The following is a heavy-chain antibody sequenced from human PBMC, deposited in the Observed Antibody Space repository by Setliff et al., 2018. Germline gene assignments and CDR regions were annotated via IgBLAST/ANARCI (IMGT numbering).Heavy chain of an antibody. CDR3: ARDTHQWDPLYFDS. D-gene: IGHD1-26*01. CDR1: GYTFTNFG. Sequence: GASVKVSCKASGYTFTNFGFHWLRQAPGQGLEWMAMIITSTGKTSYAQKFQGRVTITRDTSASTLYMELSSLRPDDTAVYYCARDTHQWDPLYFDSWGQGTLVTVSS. CDR2: IITSTGKT. J-gene: IGHJ4*02. V-gene: IGHV1-18*01.